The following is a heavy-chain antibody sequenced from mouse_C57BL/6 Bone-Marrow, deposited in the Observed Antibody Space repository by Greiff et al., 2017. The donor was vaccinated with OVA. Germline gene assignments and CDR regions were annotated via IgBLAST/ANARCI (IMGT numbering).Heavy chain of an antibody. J-gene: IGHJ2*01. CDR1: GFTFTDYY. Sequence: EVHLVESGGGLVQPGGSLSLSCAASGFTFTDYYMSWVRQPPGKALEWLGFIRHKANGYTTEYSSSVKGRFTISRDNSQSILYLQMNALRAEDNATYYCARAKRYFDYWGQGTTLTVSS. V-gene: IGHV7-3*01. CDR2: IRHKANGYTT. CDR3: ARAKRYFDY.